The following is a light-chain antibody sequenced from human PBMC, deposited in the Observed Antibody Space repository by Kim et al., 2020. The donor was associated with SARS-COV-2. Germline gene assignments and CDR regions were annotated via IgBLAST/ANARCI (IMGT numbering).Light chain of an antibody. V-gene: IGKV1-33*01. CDR2: GAS. J-gene: IGKJ5*01. CDR1: QDITKY. CDR3: QQYDNLPIT. Sequence: ASVGDRVTINCQASQDITKYLNWYQQKPGKAPKLLIYGASDLETGVPSRFSGSGSGTDFTFTITSLQPEDIATYYCQQYDNLPITFGQGTRLEIK.